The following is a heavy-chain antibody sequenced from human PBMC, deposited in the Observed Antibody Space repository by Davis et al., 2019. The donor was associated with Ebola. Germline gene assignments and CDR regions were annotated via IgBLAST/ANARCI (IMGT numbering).Heavy chain of an antibody. Sequence: GESLKISCAASGFIFSSHWMTWVRQSPGKGLEWVANIKQDGSEKYYVDSVKGRFTISRDNAKNSLYLQMNSLGGEDTAVYYCASRPADTFYYGVFDYWGQGALVTVSS. CDR1: GFIFSSHW. D-gene: IGHD3-3*01. J-gene: IGHJ4*02. CDR3: ASRPADTFYYGVFDY. CDR2: IKQDGSEK. V-gene: IGHV3-7*03.